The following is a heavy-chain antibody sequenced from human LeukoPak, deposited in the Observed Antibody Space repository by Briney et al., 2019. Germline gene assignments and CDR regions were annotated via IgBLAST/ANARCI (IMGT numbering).Heavy chain of an antibody. CDR3: ARDLDN. J-gene: IGHJ4*02. CDR2: ISYDGSNK. Sequence: GGSLRLSCAAPGFTFSSYAMHWVRQAPGKGLEWVAVISYDGSNKYYADSVKGRFTISRDNSKNTLYLQMNSLRAEDTAVYYCARDLDNWGQGTLVTVSS. V-gene: IGHV3-30-3*01. CDR1: GFTFSSYA.